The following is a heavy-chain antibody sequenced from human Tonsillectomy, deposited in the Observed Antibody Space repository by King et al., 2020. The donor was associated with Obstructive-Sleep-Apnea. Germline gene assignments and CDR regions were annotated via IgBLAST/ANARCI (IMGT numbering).Heavy chain of an antibody. CDR3: ARGGYDILTGYYSPHPFDY. D-gene: IGHD3-9*01. V-gene: IGHV3-7*04. Sequence: VQLVESGGGLVQPGGSLRLSCAASGFTFSSHWMSWVRQAPGKGLEWVANIKQDGSEKSYVDSVKGRFTISRDNAKNSLYLQMNSLRVEDTAVYYCARGGYDILTGYYSPHPFDYWGQGTLVTVSS. CDR1: GFTFSSHW. J-gene: IGHJ4*02. CDR2: IKQDGSEK.